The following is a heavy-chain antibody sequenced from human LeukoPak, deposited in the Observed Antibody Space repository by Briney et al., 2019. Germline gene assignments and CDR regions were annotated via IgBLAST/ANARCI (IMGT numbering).Heavy chain of an antibody. CDR3: SRDLSYYYDCSTI. D-gene: IGHD3-22*01. V-gene: IGHV1-18*01. CDR1: GYTLTSYG. CDR2: ISAYNGHT. J-gene: IGHJ4*02. Sequence: ASVKVSCKASGYTLTSYGISGVRQAPGQGLEWMGWISAYNGHTNYAQKVEGRLTMTTDTSTSTAHMEVRSLRSDDTAVYYCSRDLSYYYDCSTIWGQGTLVTVSS.